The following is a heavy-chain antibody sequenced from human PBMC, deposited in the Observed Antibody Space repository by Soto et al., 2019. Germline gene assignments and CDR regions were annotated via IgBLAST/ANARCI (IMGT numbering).Heavy chain of an antibody. CDR3: SRDRGYNWNYGWFDP. CDR1: GYTFTSYG. Sequence: QVQLVQSGAEVKKPGASVKVSCKASGYTFTSYGISWVRQAPGQGLEWMGQISGYNGNTNYAQKLQGRVTMTTDTSTSTAYMELRSLRSDDTAGYYCSRDRGYNWNYGWFDPWGQGTLVTVSS. CDR2: ISGYNGNT. J-gene: IGHJ5*02. V-gene: IGHV1-18*01. D-gene: IGHD1-7*01.